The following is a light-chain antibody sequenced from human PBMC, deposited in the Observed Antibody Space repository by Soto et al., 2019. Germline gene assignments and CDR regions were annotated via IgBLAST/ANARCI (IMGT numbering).Light chain of an antibody. J-gene: IGLJ2*01. CDR2: EVN. V-gene: IGLV2-14*01. CDR3: SAFTTSSTLVV. CDR1: SSDIGGYNF. Sequence: QSALTQPASVSGSPGQSITISCTGTSSDIGGYNFVSWYQHHPGKAPKLMIYEVNNRPSGVSSRFSGSKSGNTASLTISGLQTEDAAAYYCSAFTTSSTLVVFGGGTKLTVL.